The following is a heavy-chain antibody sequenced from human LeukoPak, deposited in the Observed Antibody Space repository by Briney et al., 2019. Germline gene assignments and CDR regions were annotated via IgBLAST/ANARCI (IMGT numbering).Heavy chain of an antibody. J-gene: IGHJ4*02. V-gene: IGHV4-4*07. Sequence: PSETLSLTCAVSGGSISSYYWSWIRQPAGKGLEWIGRISTGGTTNYSPSLTSRITMSVDTSKNQFSLNLTSVTAADTAVYYCARELSPCRAHDYWGQGTLVTVSS. CDR3: ARELSPCRAHDY. CDR2: ISTGGTT. D-gene: IGHD5-24*01. CDR1: GGSISSYY.